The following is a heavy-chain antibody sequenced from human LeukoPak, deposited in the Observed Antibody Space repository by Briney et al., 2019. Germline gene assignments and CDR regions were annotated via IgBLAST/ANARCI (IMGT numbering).Heavy chain of an antibody. CDR3: ASGSSGWSSGMDV. CDR1: GGTFSSYA. D-gene: IGHD6-19*01. Sequence: SVKVSCKASGGTFSSYAISWVRQAPGQGLEWMGRIIPILGIANYAQKFQGRVTITADKSTSTAYMELSSLRSEDTAVYYCASGSSGWSSGMDVWGQGTTVTVSS. V-gene: IGHV1-69*04. J-gene: IGHJ6*02. CDR2: IIPILGIA.